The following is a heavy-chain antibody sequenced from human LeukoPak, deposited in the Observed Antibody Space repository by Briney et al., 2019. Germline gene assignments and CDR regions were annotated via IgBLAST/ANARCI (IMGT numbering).Heavy chain of an antibody. CDR3: AKVSLWFGELLSGEFDY. D-gene: IGHD3-10*01. CDR2: ISGSGGST. V-gene: IGHV3-23*01. J-gene: IGHJ4*02. CDR1: GFTFSSYA. Sequence: GGSLRLSCAASGFTFSSYAMSWVRQAPGKGLEWVSAISGSGGSTYYADSVKGRFTISRDNSKNTLYLQMNSLRAEDTAVYYCAKVSLWFGELLSGEFDYWGQGTLVTVSS.